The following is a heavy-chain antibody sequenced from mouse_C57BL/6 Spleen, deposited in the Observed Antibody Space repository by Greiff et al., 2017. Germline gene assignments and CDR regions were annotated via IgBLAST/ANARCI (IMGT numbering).Heavy chain of an antibody. Sequence: VQLQQSGPELVKPGASVKISCKASGYAFSSSWMNWVKQRPGKGLEWIGRIYPGDGDTNYNGKFKGKATLTADKSSSTAYMQLSSLTSEDSAVYFCARSHDDGAWFAYWGQGTLVTVSA. CDR2: IYPGDGDT. CDR3: ARSHDDGAWFAY. J-gene: IGHJ3*01. CDR1: GYAFSSSW. D-gene: IGHD1-1*01. V-gene: IGHV1-82*01.